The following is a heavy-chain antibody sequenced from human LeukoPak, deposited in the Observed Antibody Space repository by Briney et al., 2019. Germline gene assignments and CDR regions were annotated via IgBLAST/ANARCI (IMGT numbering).Heavy chain of an antibody. CDR2: ISGSGGST. J-gene: IGHJ5*02. Sequence: GGSLRLSCAAAGFTFSNYAMTWVRQAPGKGLEWVSSISGSGGSTYYADSVKGRFTISRDNSKNTLYLQMYSLRAEDTAVYYCARRNDQKRYCSSTSCSYNWFDPWGQGTLVTVSS. CDR3: ARRNDQKRYCSSTSCSYNWFDP. D-gene: IGHD2-2*01. V-gene: IGHV3-23*01. CDR1: GFTFSNYA.